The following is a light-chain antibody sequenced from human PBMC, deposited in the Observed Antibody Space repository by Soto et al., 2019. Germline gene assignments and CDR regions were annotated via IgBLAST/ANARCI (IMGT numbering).Light chain of an antibody. CDR3: QQDNNWPPT. J-gene: IGKJ5*01. V-gene: IGKV3-15*01. Sequence: DIMITQSPATLSVYHGERATPSCRASQSVSSNLAWYQQKPGQAPRLLIYGASTRATGIPARFSGSGSGTEFTLTISILQSEDFAVYYCQQDNNWPPTFGEGTRLEIK. CDR1: QSVSSN. CDR2: GAS.